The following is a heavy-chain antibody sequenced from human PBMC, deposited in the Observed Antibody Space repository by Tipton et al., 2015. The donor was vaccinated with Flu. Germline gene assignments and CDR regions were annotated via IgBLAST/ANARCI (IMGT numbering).Heavy chain of an antibody. V-gene: IGHV3-9*01. CDR2: INWKGNSI. Sequence: QLVQSGGDLVQPGRSLRLSCTASGFTFDDFAMHWVRQAPGKGLEWVSGINWKGNSIGYADSVKGRFTTSRDNARNSVFLQMNSLRVEDTALYYCAIFKNPGHWGQGTLVTVSS. CDR1: GFTFDDFA. J-gene: IGHJ4*02. CDR3: AIFKNPGH. D-gene: IGHD3-9*01.